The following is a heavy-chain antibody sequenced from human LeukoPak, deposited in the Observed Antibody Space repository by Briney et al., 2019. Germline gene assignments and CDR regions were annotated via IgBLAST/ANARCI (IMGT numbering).Heavy chain of an antibody. J-gene: IGHJ4*02. CDR3: ATAMVRGFNFDY. V-gene: IGHV1-24*01. CDR1: GYTLTELS. D-gene: IGHD3-10*01. Sequence: ASVTVSFKFSGYTLTELSMHWVRQAPGKGLEGMGGFDPEDGVTIYAQKFQGRVTMTEDTSTDTAYMELSSLRSEDTAVYYCATAMVRGFNFDYWGQGTLVTVSS. CDR2: FDPEDGVT.